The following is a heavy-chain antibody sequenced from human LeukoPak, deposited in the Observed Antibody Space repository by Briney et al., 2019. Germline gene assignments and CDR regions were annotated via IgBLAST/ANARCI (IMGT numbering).Heavy chain of an antibody. CDR1: GFTFIKYS. Sequence: GGSLRLSCAASGFTFIKYSMTWVRQAPGKGLEWVSAITGSGAFTDYADSVKGRFTVSRDNSKNTLYLQMNSLRAEDTAVYYCARVTGPRRYYSDNNGYRPYYFDYWGQGTLVTVSS. D-gene: IGHD3-22*01. V-gene: IGHV3-23*01. J-gene: IGHJ4*02. CDR3: ARVTGPRRYYSDNNGYRPYYFDY. CDR2: ITGSGAFT.